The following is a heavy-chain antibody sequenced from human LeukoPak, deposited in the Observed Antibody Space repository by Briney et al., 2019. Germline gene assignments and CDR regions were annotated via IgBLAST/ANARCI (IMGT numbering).Heavy chain of an antibody. J-gene: IGHJ4*02. CDR3: ARVALHYKRNYGTDY. CDR2: ISSSDTI. Sequence: GGSLRLSCTASGFTFSDYEMNWVRRAPGKGLEWVSYISSSDTIYYADSVKGRFTISRDNAKNSLYLQMNSLRPKDTGVYYCARVALHYKRNYGTDYWGQGTLVTVSS. CDR1: GFTFSDYE. V-gene: IGHV3-69-1*02. D-gene: IGHD1-7*01.